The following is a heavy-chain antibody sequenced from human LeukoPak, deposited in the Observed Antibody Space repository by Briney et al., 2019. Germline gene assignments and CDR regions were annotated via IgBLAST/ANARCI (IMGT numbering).Heavy chain of an antibody. J-gene: IGHJ6*02. V-gene: IGHV4-4*02. CDR1: GGSFSSSNW. CDR2: IYHSGST. Sequence: SETLSLTCAVSGGSFSSSNWWSWVRQPPGKGLEWIGEIYHSGSTNYNPSLKSRVTISVDTSKNQFSLKLSSVTAADTAVYYCARHPSYYYGMDVWGQGTTVTVSS. CDR3: ARHPSYYYGMDV.